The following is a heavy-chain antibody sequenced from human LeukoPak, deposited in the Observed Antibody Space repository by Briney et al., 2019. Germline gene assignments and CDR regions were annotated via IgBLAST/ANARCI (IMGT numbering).Heavy chain of an antibody. CDR3: ASVLLWFGEAAFDP. V-gene: IGHV4-59*05. J-gene: IGHJ5*02. Sequence: SETLSLTCTVSGGSISSYYWSWIRQPPGKGLEWIGSIYYSGSTYYNPSLKSRVTISVDTSKNQFSLKLSSVTAADTAVYYCASVLLWFGEAAFDPWGQGTLVTVSS. D-gene: IGHD3-10*01. CDR1: GGSISSYY. CDR2: IYYSGST.